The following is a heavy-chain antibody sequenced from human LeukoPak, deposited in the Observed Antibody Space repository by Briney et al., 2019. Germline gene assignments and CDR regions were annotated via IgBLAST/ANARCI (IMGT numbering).Heavy chain of an antibody. CDR2: ISWNSGSI. D-gene: IGHD2-15*01. V-gene: IGHV3-9*01. Sequence: PGGSLRLSCAASGFTFDDYAMHWVRQAPGKGLEWVSGISWNSGSIGYADSVKGRFTISRDNAKNSLYLQMNSLKTEDTAVYYCTVNYCSGATCYMYWGQGTLVTVSS. CDR3: TVNYCSGATCYMY. J-gene: IGHJ4*02. CDR1: GFTFDDYA.